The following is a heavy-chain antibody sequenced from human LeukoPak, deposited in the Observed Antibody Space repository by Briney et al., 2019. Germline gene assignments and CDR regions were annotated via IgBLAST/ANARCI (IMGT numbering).Heavy chain of an antibody. Sequence: PGGSLRLSCTASGFTFSSYGMHWVRQAPGKGLEWVAFIRYDGSNKYYADSVKGRFTICRDNSKNTLYLQMNSLRAEDTAVYYCAKDQGDYVWGSYRAIDYWGQGTLVTVSS. D-gene: IGHD3-16*02. V-gene: IGHV3-30*02. CDR1: GFTFSSYG. CDR2: IRYDGSNK. J-gene: IGHJ4*02. CDR3: AKDQGDYVWGSYRAIDY.